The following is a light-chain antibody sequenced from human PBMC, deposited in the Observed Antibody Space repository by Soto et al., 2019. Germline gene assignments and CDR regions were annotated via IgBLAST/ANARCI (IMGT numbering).Light chain of an antibody. CDR2: EVS. Sequence: QSVLTQPASVSGSPGQSITISCTGSSNDIGAYKYVSWYQQYPGKAPKLSIFEVSNRPSGVSNRFSGSKSGNTASLTIAGLQADDEADYHCSSYTTGSTLYVFGGGTKLTVL. CDR1: SNDIGAYKY. CDR3: SSYTTGSTLYV. J-gene: IGLJ1*01. V-gene: IGLV2-14*01.